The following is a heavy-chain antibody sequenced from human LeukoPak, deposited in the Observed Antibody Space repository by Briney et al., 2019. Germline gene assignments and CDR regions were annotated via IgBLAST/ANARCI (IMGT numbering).Heavy chain of an antibody. D-gene: IGHD3-10*01. Sequence: PGGSLRLSCAASGFTFSSYWMHWVRQTPGKGLVWVSRISSDGSSISYADSVKGRFTISRDNAKNTLYLQMNSLRAEDTAVYYCAKGKDPYYYGSGSFDYWGQGTLVTVSS. CDR1: GFTFSSYW. CDR3: AKGKDPYYYGSGSFDY. CDR2: ISSDGSSI. V-gene: IGHV3-74*01. J-gene: IGHJ4*02.